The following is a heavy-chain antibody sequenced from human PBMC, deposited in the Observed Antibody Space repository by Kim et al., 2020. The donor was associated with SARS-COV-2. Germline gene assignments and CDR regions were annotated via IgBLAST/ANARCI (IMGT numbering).Heavy chain of an antibody. D-gene: IGHD5-18*01. J-gene: IGHJ6*02. CDR3: ARDPPGTGYQLLGYSYGYYYYGMDV. V-gene: IGHV3-48*04. CDR2: ISSSSSTI. CDR1: GFTFSSYS. Sequence: GGSLRLSCAASGFTFSSYSMNWVRQAPGKGLEWVSYISSSSSTIYYADSVKGRFTISRDNAKNSLYLQMNSLRAEDTAVYYCARDPPGTGYQLLGYSYGYYYYGMDVWGQGTTVTVSS.